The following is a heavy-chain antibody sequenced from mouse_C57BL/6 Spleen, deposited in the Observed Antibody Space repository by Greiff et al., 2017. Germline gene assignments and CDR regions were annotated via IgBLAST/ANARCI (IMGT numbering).Heavy chain of an antibody. D-gene: IGHD3-1*01. Sequence: QVQLQQSGAELARPGASVKMSCKASGYTFTSYTMHWVKQRPGQGLEWIGYINPSSGYTKYNQKFKDKATLTADKSSSTAYMQLSSLTSDDSAVYYWGRSDSNRAGYAYWGQGTLGTVSA. CDR1: GYTFTSYT. V-gene: IGHV1-4*01. CDR3: GRSDSNRAGYAY. J-gene: IGHJ3*01. CDR2: INPSSGYT.